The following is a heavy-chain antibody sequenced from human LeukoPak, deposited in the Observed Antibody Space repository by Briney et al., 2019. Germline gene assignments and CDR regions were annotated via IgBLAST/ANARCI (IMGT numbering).Heavy chain of an antibody. D-gene: IGHD6-13*01. J-gene: IGHJ5*02. CDR2: IYHSGST. Sequence: PSETLSLTCTVSGYSISSGYYWGWIRQPPGKGLEWIGSIYHSGSTYYNPSLKSRVTISVDTSKNQFSLKLSSVTAADTAVYYCARVRYSSSWYPKGWFDPWGQGTLVTVSS. CDR1: GYSISSGYY. CDR3: ARVRYSSSWYPKGWFDP. V-gene: IGHV4-38-2*02.